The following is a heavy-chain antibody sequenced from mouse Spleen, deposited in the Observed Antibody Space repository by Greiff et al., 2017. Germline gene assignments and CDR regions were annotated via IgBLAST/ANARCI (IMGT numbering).Heavy chain of an antibody. CDR1: GYAFSSSW. D-gene: IGHD2-4*01. CDR2: IYPGDGDT. CDR3: ARGKATMITGH. Sequence: QVQLQQSGPELVKPGASVKISCKASGYAFSSSWMNWVKQRPGKGLEWIGRIYPGDGDTNYNGKFKGKATLTADKSSSTAYMQLSSLTSEDSAVYFCARGKATMITGHWGQGTSVTVSS. V-gene: IGHV1-82*01. J-gene: IGHJ4*01.